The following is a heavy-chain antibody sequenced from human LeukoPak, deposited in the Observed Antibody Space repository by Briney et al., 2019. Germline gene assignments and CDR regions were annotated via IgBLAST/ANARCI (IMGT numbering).Heavy chain of an antibody. Sequence: PSETLSLTCTVSGYSISSGYYWGWIRQPPGKGLEWIGSIYHSGSTYYNPSLKSRVTISVDTSKNQFSLKLSSVTAADTAVYYCARVKQQLAYNWFDPWGQGTLVTVSS. D-gene: IGHD6-13*01. J-gene: IGHJ5*02. CDR3: ARVKQQLAYNWFDP. V-gene: IGHV4-38-2*02. CDR2: IYHSGST. CDR1: GYSISSGYY.